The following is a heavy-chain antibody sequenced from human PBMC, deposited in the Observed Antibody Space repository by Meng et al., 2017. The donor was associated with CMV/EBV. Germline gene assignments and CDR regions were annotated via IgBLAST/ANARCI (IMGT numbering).Heavy chain of an antibody. V-gene: IGHV4-39*01. CDR3: ARQTWQLLYKRHDY. Sequence: GSLRLSCTVSGGSISSSTYYWGWIRQPPGKGLEWIGSIYYSGNTYYNPSLKSRVTISVDTSKNQFSLKLTSVTAADTAVYYCARQTWQLLYKRHDYWGQGTLVTVSS. CDR2: IYYSGNT. J-gene: IGHJ4*02. D-gene: IGHD2-2*02. CDR1: GGSISSSTYY.